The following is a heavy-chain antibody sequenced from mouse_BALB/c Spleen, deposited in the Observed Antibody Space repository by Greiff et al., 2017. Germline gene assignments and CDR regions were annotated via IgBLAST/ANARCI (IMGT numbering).Heavy chain of an antibody. CDR3: AREDGSSFYWYFDV. CDR1: GFSLTGYG. Sequence: VQLVESGPGLVAPSQSLSITCTVSGFSLTGYGVNWVRQPPGKGLEWLGMIWGDGSTDYNSALKSRLSISKDNSKSQVFLKMNSLQTDDTARYYCAREDGSSFYWYFDVWGAGTTVTVSS. J-gene: IGHJ1*01. V-gene: IGHV2-6-7*01. D-gene: IGHD1-1*01. CDR2: IWGDGST.